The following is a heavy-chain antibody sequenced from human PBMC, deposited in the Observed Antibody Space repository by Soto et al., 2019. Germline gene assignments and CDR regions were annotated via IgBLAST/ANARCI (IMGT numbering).Heavy chain of an antibody. J-gene: IGHJ6*02. CDR2: ISAYNGNT. CDR3: ARGILMYYYDSSGNYGMDV. V-gene: IGHV1-18*01. D-gene: IGHD3-22*01. Sequence: ASVKVSCKASGYTFTSYGISWVRQAPGQGLEWMGWISAYNGNTNYAQKLQGRVTMTTDTSTSTAYMELRSLRSDDTAVYYCARGILMYYYDSSGNYGMDVWGQGTTVTV. CDR1: GYTFTSYG.